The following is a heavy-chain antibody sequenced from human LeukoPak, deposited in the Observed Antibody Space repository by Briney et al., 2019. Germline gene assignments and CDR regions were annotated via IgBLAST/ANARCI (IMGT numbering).Heavy chain of an antibody. V-gene: IGHV3-21*01. D-gene: IGHD5-24*01. CDR1: GSTFRSYS. CDR2: ISSGSSYI. CDR3: ARSFDGYNYFYY. Sequence: GGSLRLSCAASGSTFRSYSMNWVRQAPGKGLDWVSSISSGSSYIYYADSVKGRFTISRDNAKNSLYLQMNSLRAEDTAVYYCARSFDGYNYFYYWGQGTLVTVSS. J-gene: IGHJ4*02.